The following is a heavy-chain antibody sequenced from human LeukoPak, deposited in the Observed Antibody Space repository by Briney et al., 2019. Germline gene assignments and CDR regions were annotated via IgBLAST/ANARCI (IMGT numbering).Heavy chain of an antibody. CDR3: AGVSSSRIDY. J-gene: IGHJ4*02. D-gene: IGHD6-6*01. V-gene: IGHV4-4*07. CDR1: VDPISSYY. Sequence: SETLSLTCTVPVDPISSYYWSWIRQPAGKGLEWIGRIYTSGSTNYHPSLKSRVTMSVDTSKNQFSLKLSSVTAADTAVYYCAGVSSSRIDYWGQGPLVTVSS. CDR2: IYTSGST.